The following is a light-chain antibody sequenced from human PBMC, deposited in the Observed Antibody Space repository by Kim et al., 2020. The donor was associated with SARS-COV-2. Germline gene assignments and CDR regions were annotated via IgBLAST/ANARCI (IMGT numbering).Light chain of an antibody. CDR3: QQYGTSPPWT. CDR2: GAS. J-gene: IGKJ1*01. V-gene: IGKV3-20*01. Sequence: PGESAAISCRASQSVSSSYLAWYQQKPGRAPTLLIYGASSRATGIPVRVSGSGSGTDFTLTISRRQPEDFAVYYCQQYGTSPPWTFGQGTKVDIK. CDR1: QSVSSSY.